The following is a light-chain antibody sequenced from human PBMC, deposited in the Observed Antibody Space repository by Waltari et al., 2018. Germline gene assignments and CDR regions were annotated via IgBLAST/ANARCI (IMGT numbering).Light chain of an antibody. Sequence: QPVLTQPPSASGTPGQRVSISCSGSSPNIGSKSVNWYQQVPGTAPKLLIYSTNQRPSGVPDRFSGSKSGTSASLAISGLQSEDEADYYCATWDDSLNGLFGGGTKLTVL. CDR3: ATWDDSLNGL. CDR1: SPNIGSKS. CDR2: STN. J-gene: IGLJ2*01. V-gene: IGLV1-44*01.